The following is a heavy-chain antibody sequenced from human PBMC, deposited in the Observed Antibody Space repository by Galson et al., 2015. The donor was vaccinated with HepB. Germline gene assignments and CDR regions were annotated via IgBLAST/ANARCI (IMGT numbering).Heavy chain of an antibody. V-gene: IGHV1-18*04. D-gene: IGHD6-13*01. CDR3: ARLGHLAAAGTGLGFDP. Sequence: SVKASCKASGYTFTSYGISWVRQAPGQGLEWMGWISAYNGNTNYAQKLQGRVTMTTDTSTSTAYMELRSLRSDDTAVYYCARLGHLAAAGTGLGFDPWGQGTLVTVSS. CDR2: ISAYNGNT. CDR1: GYTFTSYG. J-gene: IGHJ5*02.